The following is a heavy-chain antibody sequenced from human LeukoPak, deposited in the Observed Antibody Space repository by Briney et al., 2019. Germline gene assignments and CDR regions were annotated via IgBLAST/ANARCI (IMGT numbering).Heavy chain of an antibody. J-gene: IGHJ6*03. D-gene: IGHD5-24*01. CDR3: ARGRDGYNYYYYMDV. CDR2: IIPIFGTA. V-gene: IGHV1-69*05. Sequence: ASVKVSCKASGGTFSSYAISWVRQAPGQGLEWMGRIIPIFGTANYAQKFQGRVTITTDESTSTAYMELSSLRSEDTAVYYCARGRDGYNYYYYMDVWGKGTTVTVSS. CDR1: GGTFSSYA.